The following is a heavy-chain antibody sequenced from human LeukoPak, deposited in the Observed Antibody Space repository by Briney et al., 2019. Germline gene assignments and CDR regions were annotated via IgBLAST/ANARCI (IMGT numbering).Heavy chain of an antibody. V-gene: IGHV1-3*01. CDR3: ARGLYCSGGSCYLFDY. D-gene: IGHD2-15*01. J-gene: IGHJ4*02. CDR1: GYTFTSYA. CDR2: INAGNGNT. Sequence: GASVKVSCKASGYTFTSYAMHWVRQAPGQRLEWMGWINAGNGNTKYSQKFQGGVTITRDTSASTAYMELSSLRSEDTAVYYCARGLYCSGGSCYLFDYWGQGTLVTVSS.